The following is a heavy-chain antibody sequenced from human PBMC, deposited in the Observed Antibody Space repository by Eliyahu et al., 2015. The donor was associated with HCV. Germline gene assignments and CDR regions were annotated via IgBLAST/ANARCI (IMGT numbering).Heavy chain of an antibody. J-gene: IGHJ4*02. Sequence: QLQLQESGPGLVKPSETLSLTCTVSGGSIXSSSYYWGWLRQPPGKGLEWIGSIYYSGSTYYNPSLKSRVTISVDTSKNQFSLKLSSVTAADTAVYYCASGGVYGGSGTLDYWGQGTLVTVSS. CDR3: ASGGVYGGSGTLDY. V-gene: IGHV4-39*01. CDR1: GGSIXSSSYY. CDR2: IYYSGST. D-gene: IGHD4-23*01.